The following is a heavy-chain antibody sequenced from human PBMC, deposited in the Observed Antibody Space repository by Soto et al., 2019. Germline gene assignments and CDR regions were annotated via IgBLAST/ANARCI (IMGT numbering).Heavy chain of an antibody. D-gene: IGHD6-13*01. CDR2: IYYSGST. V-gene: IGHV4-39*01. CDR3: GKAEGYSSSWSRLNNWFDP. CDR1: GGSISSSSYY. Sequence: QLQLQESGPGLVKPSETLSLTCTVSGGSISSSSYYWGWIRQPPGKGLEWIGSIYYSGSTYYNPSLKSRVTISVDTSKNQLSLKLSSVAAADTAVYYCGKAEGYSSSWSRLNNWFDPWGQGTLVTVSS. J-gene: IGHJ5*02.